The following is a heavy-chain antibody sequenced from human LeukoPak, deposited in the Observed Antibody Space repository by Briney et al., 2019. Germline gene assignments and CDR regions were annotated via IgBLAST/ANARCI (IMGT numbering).Heavy chain of an antibody. CDR2: IYYSGST. D-gene: IGHD1-26*01. V-gene: IGHV4-59*01. CDR1: GGSISSYY. Sequence: SETLSLTCTVSGGSISSYYWSWIRQPPGKGLEWIGSIYYSGSTNYNPSLKSRVTISVDTSKNQFSLKPSSVTAADTAVYYCARDHSGSYDNWFDPWGQGTLVTVSS. J-gene: IGHJ5*02. CDR3: ARDHSGSYDNWFDP.